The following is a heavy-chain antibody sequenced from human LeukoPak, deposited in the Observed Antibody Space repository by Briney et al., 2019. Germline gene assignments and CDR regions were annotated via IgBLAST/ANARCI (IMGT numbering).Heavy chain of an antibody. CDR3: AREVGISHVDYYYYMDV. V-gene: IGHV3-30*03. CDR1: GFSFSSYW. D-gene: IGHD2/OR15-2a*01. J-gene: IGHJ6*03. CDR2: ISYDGSNK. Sequence: QTGGSLRLSCAASGFSFSSYWMHWVRQAPGKGLEWVAVISYDGSNKYYADSVKGRFTISRDNAKNSLYLQMNSLRAEDTAIYYCAREVGISHVDYYYYMDVWGDGTTVTVSS.